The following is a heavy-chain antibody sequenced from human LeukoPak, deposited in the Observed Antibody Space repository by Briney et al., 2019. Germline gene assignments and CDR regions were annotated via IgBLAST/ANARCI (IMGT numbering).Heavy chain of an antibody. J-gene: IGHJ4*02. D-gene: IGHD5-24*01. CDR1: GFTFSSYW. CDR3: ARDLVINGEMATIIGVFDY. CDR2: IKQDGSEK. V-gene: IGHV3-7*01. Sequence: GGSLRLSCAASGFTFSSYWMSWVRQAPGKGLEWVANIKQDGSEKYYVDSVKGRFTISRDNAKNSLYLQMNSLRAEDTAVYYCARDLVINGEMATIIGVFDYWGQGTLVTVSS.